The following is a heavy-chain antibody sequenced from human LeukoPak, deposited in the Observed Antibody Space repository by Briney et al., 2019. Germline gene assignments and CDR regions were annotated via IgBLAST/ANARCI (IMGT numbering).Heavy chain of an antibody. V-gene: IGHV3-21*01. Sequence: PGGSLRLSCAASGFTFSSYSMNWVRQAPGKGLEWVSSISSSSSYIYYADSVKGRFTISRDNAKNSLYLQMNSLRAEDTAVYYCARYYDFWSGYLYYFVYWGQGTLVTVSS. CDR2: ISSSSSYI. CDR3: ARYYDFWSGYLYYFVY. D-gene: IGHD3-3*01. J-gene: IGHJ4*02. CDR1: GFTFSSYS.